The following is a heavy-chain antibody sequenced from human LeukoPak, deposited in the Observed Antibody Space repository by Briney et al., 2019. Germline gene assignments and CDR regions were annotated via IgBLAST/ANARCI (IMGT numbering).Heavy chain of an antibody. D-gene: IGHD3-9*01. CDR3: ARVIDWLGSAFDI. CDR2: ISSSGSTI. J-gene: IGHJ3*02. Sequence: PGGSLRLSCAASGFTFSSYEMNWVSQAPGKGLEWVSYISSSGSTIYYADSVKGRFTISRDNAKNSLYLQMNSLRAEDTAVYYCARVIDWLGSAFDIWGQGTMVTVSS. V-gene: IGHV3-48*03. CDR1: GFTFSSYE.